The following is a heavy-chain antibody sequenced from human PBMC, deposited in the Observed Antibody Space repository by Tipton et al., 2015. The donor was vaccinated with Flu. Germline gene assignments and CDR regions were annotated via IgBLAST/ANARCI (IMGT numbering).Heavy chain of an antibody. CDR2: ISSSSSYI. CDR3: ARVLYSGYDSYLYYYYYYGMDV. D-gene: IGHD5-12*01. Sequence: SLRLSCAASGFTFSSYSMNWVRQAPGKGLEWVSSISSSSSYIYYADSVKGRFTISRDNAKNSLYLQMNSLRAEDTAVYYCARVLYSGYDSYLYYYYYYGMDVWGQGTTATVSS. CDR1: GFTFSSYS. V-gene: IGHV3-21*01. J-gene: IGHJ6*02.